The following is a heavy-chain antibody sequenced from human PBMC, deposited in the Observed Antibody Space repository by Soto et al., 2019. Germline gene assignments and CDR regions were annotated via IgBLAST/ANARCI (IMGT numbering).Heavy chain of an antibody. D-gene: IGHD2-15*01. Sequence: GGSLRLSCAASGFTFSTYWMSWVRQAPGKGLLWVSHIQNDASLTTYADSVKGRFIISRDNAKNTLYLQMNGLRVEDTAVYFCVRGQRGGFDLWGQGTMVTVSS. CDR2: IQNDASLT. V-gene: IGHV3-74*01. CDR1: GFTFSTYW. CDR3: VRGQRGGFDL. J-gene: IGHJ3*01.